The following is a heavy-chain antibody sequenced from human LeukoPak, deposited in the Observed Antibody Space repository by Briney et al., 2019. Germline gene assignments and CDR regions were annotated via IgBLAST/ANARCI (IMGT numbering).Heavy chain of an antibody. CDR3: ARGIGEWLVGYFDY. V-gene: IGHV3-7*01. J-gene: IGHJ4*02. CDR2: IKQDGSEK. Sequence: GGSLRLSCAASGFTFSSYWMSWVRQAPGKGLEWVANIKQDGSEKYYVDSVKSRFTISRDNAKNSLYLQMNSLRAEDTAVYYCARGIGEWLVGYFDYWGQGTLVTVSS. CDR1: GFTFSSYW. D-gene: IGHD6-19*01.